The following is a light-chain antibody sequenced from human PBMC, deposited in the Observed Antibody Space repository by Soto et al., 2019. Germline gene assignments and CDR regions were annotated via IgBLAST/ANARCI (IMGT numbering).Light chain of an antibody. CDR1: QSISTW. CDR3: QQYETFSGT. J-gene: IGKJ1*01. Sequence: IKMNQSPSSLSASVGDRVTITCLASQSISTWLAWFQQKPGKAPKLLIYRASSLESGAPSRFSGTGSGTEFTLTIASLQPDDFATYYCQQYETFSGTFGPGTKVDIK. V-gene: IGKV1-5*03. CDR2: RAS.